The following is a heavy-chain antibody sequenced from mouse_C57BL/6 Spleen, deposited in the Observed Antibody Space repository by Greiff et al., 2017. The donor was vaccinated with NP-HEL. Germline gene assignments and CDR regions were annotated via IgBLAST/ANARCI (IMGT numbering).Heavy chain of an antibody. V-gene: IGHV1-52*01. CDR1: GYTFTSYW. D-gene: IGHD2-4*01. CDR3: ARRGDYDYDTDY. J-gene: IGHJ2*01. CDR2: IDPSDSET. Sequence: QVQLKQPGAELVRPGSSVKLSCKASGYTFTSYWMHWVKQRPIQGLEWIGNIDPSDSETHYNQKFKDKATLTVDKSSSTAYMQLSSLTSEDSAVYYCARRGDYDYDTDYWGQGTTLTVSS.